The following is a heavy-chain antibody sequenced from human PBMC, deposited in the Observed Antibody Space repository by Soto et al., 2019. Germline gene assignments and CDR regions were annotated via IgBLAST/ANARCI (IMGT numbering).Heavy chain of an antibody. CDR2: IYYSGST. Sequence: QVQLQESGPGLVKPSETLSLTCTVSGGSISSYYWRCIRQPPGKGLEWIGYIYYSGSTNYNPSLKSRFTISVDTAKNQFFLKLSSVTAADTAVYYCARLRTGGSTYGADYWGQGTLVTVSS. CDR1: GGSISSYY. D-gene: IGHD5-18*01. J-gene: IGHJ4*02. CDR3: ARLRTGGSTYGADY. V-gene: IGHV4-59*01.